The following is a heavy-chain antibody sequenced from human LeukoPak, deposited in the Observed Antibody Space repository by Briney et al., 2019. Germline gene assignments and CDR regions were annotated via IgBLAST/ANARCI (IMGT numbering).Heavy chain of an antibody. Sequence: PGGSLRLSCAASGFTFSSYAMSWVRQAPGKGLEWVSAISGSGGSTYYAGSVKGRFTVSRDNSKNTLYLQMNSLRAEDTAVYYCANQKTGSSSRSKIYYFDYWGQGTLVTVSS. J-gene: IGHJ4*02. D-gene: IGHD6-13*01. CDR3: ANQKTGSSSRSKIYYFDY. CDR1: GFTFSSYA. V-gene: IGHV3-23*01. CDR2: ISGSGGST.